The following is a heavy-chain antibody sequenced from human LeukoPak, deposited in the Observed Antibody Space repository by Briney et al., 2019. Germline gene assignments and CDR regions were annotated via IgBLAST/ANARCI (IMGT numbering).Heavy chain of an antibody. CDR2: IWYDGSNK. Sequence: GGSLRLSCAASGFTFSSYGMHWVRQAPGKGLEWVAVIWYDGSNKYYADPVKGRFTISRDNSKNTLYLQMNSLRAEDTAVYYCARDRDYGDYGIDYWGQGTLVTVSS. J-gene: IGHJ4*02. V-gene: IGHV3-33*01. D-gene: IGHD4-17*01. CDR1: GFTFSSYG. CDR3: ARDRDYGDYGIDY.